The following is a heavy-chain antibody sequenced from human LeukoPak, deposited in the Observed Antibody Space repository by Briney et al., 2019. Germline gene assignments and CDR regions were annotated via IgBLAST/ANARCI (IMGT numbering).Heavy chain of an antibody. V-gene: IGHV4-59*08. J-gene: IGHJ5*02. CDR3: AKGTRELPS. CDR2: IYRTGDI. D-gene: IGHD1-7*01. Sequence: PPETLSLTCSVSGDSMTSSYWTWIRQPPGKGLESIGYIYRTGDINYNPSLNSRVTMSLDTSKNQFFLKVTSVTAADTAVYYCAKGTRELPSWGQGTLVTVSS. CDR1: GDSMTSSY.